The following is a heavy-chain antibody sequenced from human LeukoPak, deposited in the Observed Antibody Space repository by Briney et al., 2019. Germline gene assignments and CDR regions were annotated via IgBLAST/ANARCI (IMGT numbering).Heavy chain of an antibody. CDR3: AKDRHYYDSSGYFFFDY. V-gene: IGHV3-21*01. J-gene: IGHJ4*02. Sequence: PGGSLRLSCVASGFTLFSYSINWVRQAPGKGLEWVSSISGNTSYIYYADSVKGRFTISRDNAKNSLYLQMNSLRAEDTAVYYCAKDRHYYDSSGYFFFDYWGQGTLVTVSS. CDR1: GFTLFSYS. CDR2: ISGNTSYI. D-gene: IGHD3-22*01.